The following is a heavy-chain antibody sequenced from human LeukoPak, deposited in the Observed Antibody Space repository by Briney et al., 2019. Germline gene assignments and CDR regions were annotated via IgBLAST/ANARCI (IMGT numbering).Heavy chain of an antibody. D-gene: IGHD3-22*01. CDR1: GYTFTSNY. CDR2: INPNSGGT. J-gene: IGHJ3*02. CDR3: ARDIVYYYDSSGYSSWAFDI. V-gene: IGHV1-2*02. Sequence: ASVKVSCKAFGYTFTSNYMHWVRQAPGQGLEWMGWINPNSGGTNYAQKFQGRVTMTRDTSISTAYMELSRLRSDDTAVYYCARDIVYYYDSSGYSSWAFDIWGQGTMVTVSS.